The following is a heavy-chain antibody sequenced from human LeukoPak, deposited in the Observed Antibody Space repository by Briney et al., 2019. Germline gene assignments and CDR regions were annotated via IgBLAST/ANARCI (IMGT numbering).Heavy chain of an antibody. D-gene: IGHD3-10*01. J-gene: IGHJ4*02. CDR1: GFTFSNYA. CDR2: ISSSGSTI. V-gene: IGHV3-48*03. CDR3: ARDLYYGSGNRY. Sequence: PGGSLRLSCAASGFTFSNYAMNWVRQAPGKGLEWVSYISSSGSTIYYADSVKGRFTISRDNAKNSLYLQMNSLRAEDTAVYYCARDLYYGSGNRYWGQGTLVTVSS.